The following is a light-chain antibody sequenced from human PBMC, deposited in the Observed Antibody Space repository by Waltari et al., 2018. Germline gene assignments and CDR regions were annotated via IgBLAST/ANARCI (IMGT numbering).Light chain of an antibody. CDR2: VNR. CDR1: TSNIGAGYA. J-gene: IGLJ2*01. CDR3: QSYDSSLSGKV. Sequence: QSVLTQPPSVSGAPGQRVTISCTGTTSNIGAGYAVYWYQQLPGTVPKLLIFVNRKRPPGVPDRFSGAKSGTSAAPVITRLQAEDEADYYCQSYDSSLSGKVFGGGTKLTVL. V-gene: IGLV1-40*01.